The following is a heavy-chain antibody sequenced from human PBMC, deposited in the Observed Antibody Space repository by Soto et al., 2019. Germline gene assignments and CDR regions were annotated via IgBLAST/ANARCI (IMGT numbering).Heavy chain of an antibody. CDR3: ARLGGRYWRAYYYHMDV. CDR1: GGPFSGYY. Sequence: SETLSLTCAVSGGPFSGYYWSWIRQPPGKGLEWIGEVNDSGTTNYNSSLKSRVTISVDTSKKQFYLRLSSVTAADTAVYYCARLGGRYWRAYYYHMDVWGTGTTVTVSS. J-gene: IGHJ6*03. D-gene: IGHD3-3*01. CDR2: VNDSGTT. V-gene: IGHV4-34*01.